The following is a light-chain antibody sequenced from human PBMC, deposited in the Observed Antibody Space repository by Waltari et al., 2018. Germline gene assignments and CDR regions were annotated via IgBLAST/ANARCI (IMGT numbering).Light chain of an antibody. CDR2: EVS. V-gene: IGLV2-14*01. Sequence: QSALTQPASVSGAPGQSITLSCSGTDSAVGASDFVSWYQQHPGKAPHLIIYEVSNRPSGISNRFSASKSGNTASLTISGLQAEDEADYYCSSYTTSSAPGVFGTGTRVTVL. CDR3: SSYTTSSAPGV. CDR1: DSAVGASDF. J-gene: IGLJ1*01.